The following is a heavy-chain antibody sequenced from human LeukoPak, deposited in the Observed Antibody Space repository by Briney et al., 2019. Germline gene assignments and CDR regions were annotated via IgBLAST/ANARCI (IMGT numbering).Heavy chain of an antibody. V-gene: IGHV1-2*02. CDR3: ARVPFGYCSSTSCYTPNWFDP. J-gene: IGHJ5*02. CDR2: INPNSGGT. CDR1: GYTFTGYY. D-gene: IGHD2-2*02. Sequence: ASVKVSCKASGYTFTGYYTHWVRQAPGQGLEWMGWINPNSGGTNYAQKFQGRVTMTRDTSISTAYMELSRLRSDDTAVYYCARVPFGYCSSTSCYTPNWFDPWGQGTLVTVSS.